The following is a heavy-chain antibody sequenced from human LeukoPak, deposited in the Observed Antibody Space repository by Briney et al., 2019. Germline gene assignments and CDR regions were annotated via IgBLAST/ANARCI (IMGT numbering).Heavy chain of an antibody. CDR1: GFTFSSYG. V-gene: IGHV3-33*01. J-gene: IGHJ6*02. CDR3: ARVNRRYYYYGMDV. Sequence: GRSLRLSCAASGFTFSSYGMHWVRQAPGKGLGWVAVIWYNGSNKYYADSVKGRFTISRDNSKNTLYLQMNSLRAEDTAVYYCARVNRRYYYYGMDVWGQGTTVTVSS. D-gene: IGHD1-14*01. CDR2: IWYNGSNK.